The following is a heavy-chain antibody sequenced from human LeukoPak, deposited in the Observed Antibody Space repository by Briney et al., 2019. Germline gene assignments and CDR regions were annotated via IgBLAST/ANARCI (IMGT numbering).Heavy chain of an antibody. J-gene: IGHJ4*02. D-gene: IGHD3-10*01. Sequence: GESLQISRKGSGYSFTSYWIGWVRQLPGKGLEWMGIIYPGDSDTRYSPSFQGQVTISADKSISTAYLQWSSLKASDTAMYYCARAHYGSGTLVGYWGQGTLVTVSS. V-gene: IGHV5-51*01. CDR3: ARAHYGSGTLVGY. CDR2: IYPGDSDT. CDR1: GYSFTSYW.